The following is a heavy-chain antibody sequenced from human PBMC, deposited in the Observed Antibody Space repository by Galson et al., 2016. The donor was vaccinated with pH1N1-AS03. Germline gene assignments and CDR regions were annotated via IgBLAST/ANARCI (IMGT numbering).Heavy chain of an antibody. D-gene: IGHD5-12*01. CDR2: TYTGGST. V-gene: IGHV3-53*01. J-gene: IGHJ4*02. CDR1: GFTVSSNY. Sequence: SLRLSCAASGFTVSSNYMRWVRQAPGKGLEWVSLTYTGGSTDYADSVKGRFTISRDNSKNTLYLQMNSLRAEDTAMYYCARGRARGYSGYDLWGQGTLVTVSS. CDR3: ARGRARGYSGYDL.